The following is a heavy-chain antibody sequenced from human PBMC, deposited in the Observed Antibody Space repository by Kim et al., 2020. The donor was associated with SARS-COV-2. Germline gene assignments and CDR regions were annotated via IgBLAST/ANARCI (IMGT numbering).Heavy chain of an antibody. V-gene: IGHV1-8*01. CDR3: AIRYNYGSSGMDV. CDR2: MKANIGTT. J-gene: IGHJ6*02. Sequence: ASVKVSCRASGYTFTGYDINWVRQATGQGLEWMGWMKANIGTTGYAQKFQGRVSMTRDISISTAYMELSSLRSEDTAVYYCAIRYNYGSSGMDVWGQGTSVTVSS. CDR1: GYTFTGYD. D-gene: IGHD5-18*01.